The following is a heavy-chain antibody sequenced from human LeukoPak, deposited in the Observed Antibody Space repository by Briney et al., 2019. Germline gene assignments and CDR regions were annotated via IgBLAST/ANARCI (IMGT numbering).Heavy chain of an antibody. Sequence: GGSLRLSCAASGFTFSSYGMHWVRQAPGKGLEWVSSISSSSSYIYYAGSVKGRFTISRDNAKNSLYLQMNSLRAEDTAVYYCARVYSSGWYDYWGQGTLVTVSS. CDR2: ISSSSSYI. J-gene: IGHJ4*02. CDR3: ARVYSSGWYDY. D-gene: IGHD6-19*01. V-gene: IGHV3-21*01. CDR1: GFTFSSYG.